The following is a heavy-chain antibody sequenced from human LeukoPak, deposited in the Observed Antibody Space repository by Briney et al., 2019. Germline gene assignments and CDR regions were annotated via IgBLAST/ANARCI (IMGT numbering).Heavy chain of an antibody. D-gene: IGHD3-3*01. V-gene: IGHV3-11*04. CDR1: GFTFSDYY. CDR2: ISSRGNTI. CDR3: ARMIYDFWSAYYYYYMDV. J-gene: IGHJ6*03. Sequence: GGALRLSCAASGFTFSDYYMTWIRQAPGKGLEWVSYISSRGNTIYYADSEKGRFTISRDNAKNSLYLQMNSLSAEDTAVYSCARMIYDFWSAYYYYYMDVWGKGTTATVSS.